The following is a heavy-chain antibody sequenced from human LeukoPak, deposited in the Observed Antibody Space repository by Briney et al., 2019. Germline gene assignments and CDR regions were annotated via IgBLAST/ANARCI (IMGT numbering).Heavy chain of an antibody. J-gene: IGHJ5*02. CDR2: ISTSGSTI. CDR3: ARQIPRYYYGSGSSQWGWFDP. Sequence: PGGSLRLSCAASGFTFSSYEMNWVRQAPGKGLEWVSYISTSGSTIYYADSVNGRFTISEENAKNSLYIQMNRLRAEDTAIYFCARQIPRYYYGSGSSQWGWFDPWGQGTLVTVSS. D-gene: IGHD3-10*01. CDR1: GFTFSSYE. V-gene: IGHV3-48*03.